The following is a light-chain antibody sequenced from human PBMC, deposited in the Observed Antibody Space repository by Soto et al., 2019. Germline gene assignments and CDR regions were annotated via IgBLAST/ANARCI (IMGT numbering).Light chain of an antibody. V-gene: IGLV2-14*01. J-gene: IGLJ3*02. CDR2: DVS. CDR1: SSDVGAYNY. Sequence: QSALTQPASVSGSPGQSITISCTGTSSDVGAYNYVSWYQQHPGKAPKLMIYDVSNRPSGVSNRFSGSKSGNTASLTISGLQAEDEADYYCSSYTSSNTLVFGGVTKVTVL. CDR3: SSYTSSNTLV.